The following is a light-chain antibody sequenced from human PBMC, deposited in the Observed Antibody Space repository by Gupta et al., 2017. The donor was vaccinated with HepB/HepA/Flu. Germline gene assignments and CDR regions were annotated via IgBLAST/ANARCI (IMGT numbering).Light chain of an antibody. J-gene: IGKJ5*01. V-gene: IGKV3D-20*01. Sequence: EIVLRQSPATLSLSPGERATLSCGASQSLTNNFLAWYQLKPGLAPRLLIYDASSRAPGIPDRFSGSGSGTDFTLTISRLEPEDFAVYYCQQCYDLPITFGQGTRLEIK. CDR3: QQCYDLPIT. CDR1: QSLTNNF. CDR2: DAS.